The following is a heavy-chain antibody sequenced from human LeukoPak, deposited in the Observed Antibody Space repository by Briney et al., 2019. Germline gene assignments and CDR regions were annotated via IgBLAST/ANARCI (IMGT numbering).Heavy chain of an antibody. CDR3: ARDQGAAAGDYFDY. V-gene: IGHV3-30*02. J-gene: IGHJ4*02. Sequence: GGSLRLSCAASGFTFSTYGMHWVPQAAGKGLEWVAFIRSDGTNKYYADSVKGRFTISRDKSKNTLFLQMNSLRAEDTAVYYCARDQGAAAGDYFDYRGQGTLVTVSS. D-gene: IGHD6-13*01. CDR1: GFTFSTYG. CDR2: IRSDGTNK.